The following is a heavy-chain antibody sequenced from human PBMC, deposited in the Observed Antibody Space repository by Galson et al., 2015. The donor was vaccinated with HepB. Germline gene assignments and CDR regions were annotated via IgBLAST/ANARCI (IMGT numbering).Heavy chain of an antibody. CDR2: IYYSGST. CDR3: ARALSDYYYGMDV. J-gene: IGHJ6*02. V-gene: IGHV4-31*03. CDR1: GGSISSGGYY. Sequence: LSLTCTVSGGSISSGGYYWSWIRQHPGKGLEWIGYIYYSGSTYYNPSLKSRVTISVDTSKNQFSLKLSSVTAADTAVYYCARALSDYYYGMDVWGQGTTVTVSS.